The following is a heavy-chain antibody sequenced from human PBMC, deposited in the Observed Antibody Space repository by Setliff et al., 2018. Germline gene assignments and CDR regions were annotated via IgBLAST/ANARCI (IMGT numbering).Heavy chain of an antibody. Sequence: GGSLRLSCVGSGFSFSTYSMAWVRQAPGKGLQWVSGIYGGGGNGGRNTFYEDSVKGRFTISRDNSKNTVYLQVNSLRGEDTAVYYCVKDPKYGGAWPHPAYFDYWGQGTLVTVSS. CDR2: IYGGGGNGGRNT. V-gene: IGHV3-NL1*01. CDR1: GFSFSTYS. J-gene: IGHJ4*02. D-gene: IGHD2-8*01. CDR3: VKDPKYGGAWPHPAYFDY.